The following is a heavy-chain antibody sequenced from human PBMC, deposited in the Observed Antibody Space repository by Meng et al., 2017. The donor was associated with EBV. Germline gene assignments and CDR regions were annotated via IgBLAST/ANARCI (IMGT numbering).Heavy chain of an antibody. J-gene: IGHJ4*02. CDR1: GYTFTGYY. V-gene: IGHV1-2*06. CDR3: ARVGIAVAGTGDY. Sequence: VQLLSLGDNVKKPGAAVTVSSKASGYTFTGYYMHWVRPAPGQGLEWMGRINPNSGGTNYAQKFQGRVTMTRDTSISTAYMELSRLRSDDTAVYYCARVGIAVAGTGDYWGQGTLVTVSS. D-gene: IGHD6-19*01. CDR2: INPNSGGT.